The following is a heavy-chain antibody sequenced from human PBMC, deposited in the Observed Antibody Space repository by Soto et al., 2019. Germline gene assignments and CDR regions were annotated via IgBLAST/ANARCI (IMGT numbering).Heavy chain of an antibody. CDR1: GGSFSGYY. CDR2: INHSGST. Sequence: QVQLQQWGAGLLKPSETLSLTCAVYGGSFSGYYWSWIRQPPGKGLEWIGEINHSGSTNYNPSLKSRVTISVDTSKNQFSLQLSSVTAADTAVYYCARAVAAALDFWGQGTLVTVSS. V-gene: IGHV4-34*01. J-gene: IGHJ4*02. D-gene: IGHD6-13*01. CDR3: ARAVAAALDF.